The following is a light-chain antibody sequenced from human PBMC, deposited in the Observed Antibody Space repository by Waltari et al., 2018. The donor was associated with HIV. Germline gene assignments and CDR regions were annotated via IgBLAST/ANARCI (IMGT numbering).Light chain of an antibody. CDR1: QSVNNY. J-gene: IGKJ3*01. Sequence: EIVLTQSPATLSLSPGESATLSCRASQSVNNYLAWYQQKPGQAPRLLIYDASNRATGIPARCSGSGSGTDFTLTIGSLESEDFAVYYCQQRAYWPITFGPGTKVDI. CDR3: QQRAYWPIT. CDR2: DAS. V-gene: IGKV3-11*01.